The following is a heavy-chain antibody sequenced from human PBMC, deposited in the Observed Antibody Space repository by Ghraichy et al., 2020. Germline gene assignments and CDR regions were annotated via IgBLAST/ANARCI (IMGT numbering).Heavy chain of an antibody. V-gene: IGHV3-48*02. CDR1: GFTFSNYD. J-gene: IGHJ4*02. CDR3: ARAAPDYYDFTVRYFDY. CDR2: ISSTTNTI. D-gene: IGHD3/OR15-3a*01. Sequence: GGSLRLSCAASGFTFSNYDMNWVRQVPGKGLQWVSYISSTTNTIYYADSVKGRFTISRDNAKHSLTLQMSSLRDEDTAVYYCARAAPDYYDFTVRYFDYWGQGTLVSVSS.